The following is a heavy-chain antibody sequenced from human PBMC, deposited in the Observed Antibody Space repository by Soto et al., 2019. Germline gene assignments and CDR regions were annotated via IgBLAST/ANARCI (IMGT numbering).Heavy chain of an antibody. CDR3: ALAGGYDPYYFDY. V-gene: IGHV4-39*01. D-gene: IGHD5-12*01. CDR1: GGSISSSSYY. J-gene: IGHJ4*02. CDR2: IYYSGST. Sequence: SETLSLTCTVSGGSISSSSYYWGWIRQPPGKGLEWIGSIYYSGSTYYNPSLKSRVTISVDTSKNQFSLKLSSVTAADTAVYYCALAGGYDPYYFDYWGQGTLVTVSS.